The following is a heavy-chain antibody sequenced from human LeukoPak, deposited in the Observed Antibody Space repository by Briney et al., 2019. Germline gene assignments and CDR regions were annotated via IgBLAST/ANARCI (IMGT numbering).Heavy chain of an antibody. CDR2: ISGSGGST. CDR1: GFTFSSYA. J-gene: IGHJ4*02. D-gene: IGHD1-26*01. Sequence: GGSLRLSCAASGFTFSSYAMHWVRQAPGKGLEWVSAISGSGGSTYYADSVKGRFTISRDNSKNTLYLQMNSLRAEDTAVYYCAKDNDSGSYYYISSTVFDYWGQGTLVTVSS. V-gene: IGHV3-23*01. CDR3: AKDNDSGSYYYISSTVFDY.